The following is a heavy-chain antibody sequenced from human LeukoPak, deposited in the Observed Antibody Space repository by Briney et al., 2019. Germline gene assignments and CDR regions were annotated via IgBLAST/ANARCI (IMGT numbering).Heavy chain of an antibody. D-gene: IGHD3-22*01. V-gene: IGHV3-7*01. CDR2: IKQDGSEK. Sequence: GGSLRLSCAASGFTFSSYWMSWVRQAPGKGLEWMANIKQDGSEKYYVDSVKGRFTISRDNAKNSLYLQMNSLRAEDTAVYYCARDSHYYDSSGYYSLFDYWGQGTLVTVSS. J-gene: IGHJ4*02. CDR1: GFTFSSYW. CDR3: ARDSHYYDSSGYYSLFDY.